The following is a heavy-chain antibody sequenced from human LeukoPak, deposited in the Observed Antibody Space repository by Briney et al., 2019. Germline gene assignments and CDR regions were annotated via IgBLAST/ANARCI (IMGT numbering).Heavy chain of an antibody. J-gene: IGHJ3*02. CDR2: ISSSSSYI. CDR3: ARPRRPSTYYDILTGNAFDI. Sequence: GGSLRLSCAASGFTFSNYSMNWVRQAPGKGLEWVSSISSSSSYIYYADSVKGRFTLSRDNAKNSLYLQMNSLRAEDTAVYYCARPRRPSTYYDILTGNAFDIWGQGTMVTVSS. V-gene: IGHV3-21*01. D-gene: IGHD3-9*01. CDR1: GFTFSNYS.